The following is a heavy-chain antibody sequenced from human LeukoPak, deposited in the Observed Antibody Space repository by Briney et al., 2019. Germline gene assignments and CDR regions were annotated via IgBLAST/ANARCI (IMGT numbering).Heavy chain of an antibody. CDR2: INPNSGGT. CDR1: GYTFTGYY. J-gene: IGHJ5*02. Sequence: ASVKVSCKASGYTFTGYYMHWVRQAPGQGLGWMGWINPNSGGTNYAQKFQGRVTMTRDTSISTAYMELSRLRSDDTAVYYCARTYGDSTNWFDPWGQGTLVTVSS. CDR3: ARTYGDSTNWFDP. V-gene: IGHV1-2*02. D-gene: IGHD4-17*01.